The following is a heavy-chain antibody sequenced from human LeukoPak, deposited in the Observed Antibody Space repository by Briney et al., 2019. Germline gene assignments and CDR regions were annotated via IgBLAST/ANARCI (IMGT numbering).Heavy chain of an antibody. D-gene: IGHD3-22*01. CDR2: ISYDGSNK. V-gene: IGHV3-30-3*01. CDR3: ARQGPYDSSGSGYFDY. Sequence: PGRSLRLSCAASGFTFSSYAMHWVRQAPGKGLEWVAVISYDGSNKYYADSVKGRFTISRDNSKNTLYLQMNSLRAEDTAVYYCARQGPYDSSGSGYFDYWGQGTLVTVSS. CDR1: GFTFSSYA. J-gene: IGHJ4*02.